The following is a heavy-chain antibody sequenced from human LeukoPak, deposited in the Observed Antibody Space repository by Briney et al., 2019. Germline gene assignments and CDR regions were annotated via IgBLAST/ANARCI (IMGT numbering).Heavy chain of an antibody. D-gene: IGHD4-17*01. CDR3: VTHSFHDNGDP. V-gene: IGHV4-39*01. J-gene: IGHJ5*02. Sequence: SETLSLTCTVSGVSISSSSYYWGWIRQPPGKGLEWIGSIYYSGNTYYNPYLKSRVTISADTSKNQFSLKVSSVTAADTAVYYCVTHSFHDNGDPWGQGTLVTVSS. CDR2: IYYSGNT. CDR1: GVSISSSSYY.